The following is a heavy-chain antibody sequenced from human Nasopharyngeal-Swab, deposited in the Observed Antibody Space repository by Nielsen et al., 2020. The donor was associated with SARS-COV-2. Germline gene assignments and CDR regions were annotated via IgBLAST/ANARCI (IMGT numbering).Heavy chain of an antibody. D-gene: IGHD2-2*01. Sequence: GESLKISCAASGFTFSSYWMHWVRQAPGKGLVWVSRINSDGSSTSYADSVKGRFTISRDNAKNTLYLQMNSLRAEDTAVYYCARDSPVYCSSTSCYLDWGQGTLVTVSP. J-gene: IGHJ4*02. V-gene: IGHV3-74*01. CDR2: INSDGSST. CDR1: GFTFSSYW. CDR3: ARDSPVYCSSTSCYLD.